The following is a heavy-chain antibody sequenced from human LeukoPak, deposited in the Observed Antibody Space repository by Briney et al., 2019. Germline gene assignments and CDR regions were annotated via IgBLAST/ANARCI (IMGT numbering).Heavy chain of an antibody. D-gene: IGHD4-17*01. CDR3: ARDPSYGDWTYFDY. V-gene: IGHV3-30-3*01. CDR2: ISYDGSNK. J-gene: IGHJ4*02. CDR1: GFTFSSYA. Sequence: PGGSLRLSCAASGFTFSSYAMHWVRQAPGKGRERGAVISYDGSNKYYADSVKGRFTISRDNSKNTLYLQMNSLRAEDTAVYYCARDPSYGDWTYFDYWGQGTLVTVSS.